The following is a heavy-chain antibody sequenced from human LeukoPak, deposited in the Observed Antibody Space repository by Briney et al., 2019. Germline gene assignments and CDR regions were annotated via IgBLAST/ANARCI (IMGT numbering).Heavy chain of an antibody. CDR1: GDSVSSNSAA. J-gene: IGHJ4*02. Sequence: SQTLPLTCVISGDSVSSNSAAWNWIRQSPSRGLEWLGRTYYRSKWSNDYAVSVKSRITINPDTSKNQFSLQLNFVTPEDTAVYYCVRDGGNQWRGFDYWGQGTLVTVSS. V-gene: IGHV6-1*01. D-gene: IGHD6-19*01. CDR2: TYYRSKWSN. CDR3: VRDGGNQWRGFDY.